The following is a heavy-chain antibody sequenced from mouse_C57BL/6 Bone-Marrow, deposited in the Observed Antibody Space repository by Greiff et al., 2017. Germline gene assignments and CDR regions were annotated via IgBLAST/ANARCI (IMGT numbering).Heavy chain of an antibody. J-gene: IGHJ1*03. CDR3: SRQVTTVLATKYFDV. CDR2: ISGGGGNT. CDR1: GFTFSSYT. Sequence: EVKLMESGGGLVKPGGSLKLSCAASGFTFSSYTMSWVRQTPEKRLQWVAAISGGGGNTYYPDSVQGRFTISRDNDKNILYLQMSSLRSEDTALYYCSRQVTTVLATKYFDVGGTGTTVTVSS. D-gene: IGHD1-1*01. V-gene: IGHV5-9*01.